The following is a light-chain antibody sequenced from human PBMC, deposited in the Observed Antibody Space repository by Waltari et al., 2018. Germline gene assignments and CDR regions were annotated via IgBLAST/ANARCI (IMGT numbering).Light chain of an antibody. V-gene: IGKV3-20*01. CDR3: QHYVRLPAT. CDR2: GAS. CDR1: QSVSRS. J-gene: IGKJ1*01. Sequence: TLSLSPGERATLSCRASQSVSRSLAWYQQKPGQAPKLLIYGASTRATGIPDRFTGSGSGTDFSLTISSLEPEDFAIYFCQHYVRLPATFGQGT.